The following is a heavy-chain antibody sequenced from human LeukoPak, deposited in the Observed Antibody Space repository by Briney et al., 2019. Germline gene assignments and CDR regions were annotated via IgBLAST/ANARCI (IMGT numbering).Heavy chain of an antibody. D-gene: IGHD6-19*01. CDR3: ARDRIAVAVFDAFDI. V-gene: IGHV3-33*01. J-gene: IGHJ3*02. Sequence: PGRSLRLSCAASGFTFSSYGMHWVRQAPGKGLEWVAVIWYDGSNKYYADSVKGRFTIPRDNSKNTLYLQMNSLRAEDTAVYYCARDRIAVAVFDAFDIWGQGTKVTVSS. CDR1: GFTFSSYG. CDR2: IWYDGSNK.